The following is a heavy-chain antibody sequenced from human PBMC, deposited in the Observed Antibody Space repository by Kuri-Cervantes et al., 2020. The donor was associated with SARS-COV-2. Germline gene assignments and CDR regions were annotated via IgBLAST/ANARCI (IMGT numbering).Heavy chain of an antibody. Sequence: SGPTLVKPPQTLTLTCTFSGFSLSTSGLRVSWIRQPPGKVLEWLARIDWDDGKYCTTSLKSRLTITKDTSKNQVVLTMTNMDPVDTATYYCAHAVLGQYECWSGYLTNYYYYMDVWGKGTTVTVSS. CDR1: GFSLSTSGLR. CDR2: IDWDDGK. CDR3: AHAVLGQYECWSGYLTNYYYYMDV. V-gene: IGHV2-70*12. J-gene: IGHJ6*03. D-gene: IGHD3-3*01.